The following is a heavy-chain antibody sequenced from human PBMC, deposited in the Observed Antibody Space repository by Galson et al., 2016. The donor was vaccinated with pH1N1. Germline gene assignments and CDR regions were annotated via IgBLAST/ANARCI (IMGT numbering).Heavy chain of an antibody. CDR3: ARESGYCSTSGCHYGLDY. D-gene: IGHD2-2*03. CDR2: ISSGGNTK. V-gene: IGHV3-11*01. CDR1: GVDFNYYY. J-gene: IGHJ4*02. Sequence: LRLSCAASGVDFNYYYMSWVRQAPGKGLEWVSYISSGGNTKYYADSVKGRFTISRDNTKNSLTLQMNRLTSDDTGVYYCARESGYCSTSGCHYGLDYWGQGALVTVSS.